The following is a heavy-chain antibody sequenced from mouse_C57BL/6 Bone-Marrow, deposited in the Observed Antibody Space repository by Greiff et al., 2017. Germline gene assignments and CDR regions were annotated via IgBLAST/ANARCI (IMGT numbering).Heavy chain of an antibody. CDR2: IHPNSGST. D-gene: IGHD2-4*01. CDR3: ARREDDYDGFDY. CDR1: GYTFTSYW. V-gene: IGHV1-64*01. Sequence: QVQLQQPGAELVKPGASVKLSCKASGYTFTSYWMHWVKQRPGQGLEWIGMIHPNSGSTNYNEKFKGKATLTVDKSTSTAYMQLSSLTSEDSEVYFCARREDDYDGFDYWGQGTTLTVSS. J-gene: IGHJ2*01.